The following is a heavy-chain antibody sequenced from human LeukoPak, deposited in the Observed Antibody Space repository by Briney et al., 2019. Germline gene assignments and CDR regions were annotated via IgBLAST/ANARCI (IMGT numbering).Heavy chain of an antibody. CDR1: GGTFSSYA. V-gene: IGHV1-69*05. D-gene: IGHD3-3*01. Sequence: SVKVSCKASGGTFSSYAISWVRQAPGQGLEWMGGIIPIFGTANYAQKFQGRVTITTDESTSTAYMELSSLRSEDTAVYYCASTYYDFIDYYYYYTDVWGKGTTVTVSS. J-gene: IGHJ6*03. CDR2: IIPIFGTA. CDR3: ASTYYDFIDYYYYYTDV.